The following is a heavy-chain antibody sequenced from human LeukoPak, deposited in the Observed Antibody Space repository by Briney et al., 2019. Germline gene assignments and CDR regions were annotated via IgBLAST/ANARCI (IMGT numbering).Heavy chain of an antibody. CDR2: INGDGGTT. D-gene: IGHD5-24*01. Sequence: GGSLRLSCAASGFTFSSYWMHWVRQAPGKGLVWVSHINGDGGTTTYADSVKGRFTISRDNAKNTLYLQMNSLRAEDTAVFYCARSNNYGVDYWGQGTLVTVSS. J-gene: IGHJ4*02. V-gene: IGHV3-74*03. CDR3: ARSNNYGVDY. CDR1: GFTFSSYW.